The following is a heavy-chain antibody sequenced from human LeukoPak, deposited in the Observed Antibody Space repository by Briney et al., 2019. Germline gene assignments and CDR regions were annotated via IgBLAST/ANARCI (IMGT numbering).Heavy chain of an antibody. Sequence: SETLSLTCAVYGGSFSGYYWSWISQPPGKGMEWIGEINDIGNTNYDPSLRSRVTISVDTSKNQFSLSLTSATAADTAVYFCARLGSVGYYNYQYMDIWGNGTTVTVSS. CDR2: INDIGNT. CDR1: GGSFSGYY. D-gene: IGHD3-10*01. CDR3: ARLGSVGYYNYQYMDI. V-gene: IGHV4-34*01. J-gene: IGHJ6*03.